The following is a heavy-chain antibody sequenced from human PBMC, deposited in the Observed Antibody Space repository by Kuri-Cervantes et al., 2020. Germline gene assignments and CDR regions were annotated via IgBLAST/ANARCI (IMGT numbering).Heavy chain of an antibody. V-gene: IGHV3-7*01. D-gene: IGHD4-17*01. CDR3: ARGDDDYDYYYYYGMDV. J-gene: IGHJ6*02. CDR1: GFTFSSYW. CDR2: IKQDGSEK. Sequence: GESLKISCATSGFTFSSYWMSWVRQAPGKGLEWVANIKQDGSEKYYVDSVKGRFTTSRDNAKNSLYLQMNSLRAEDTAVYYCARGDDDYDYYYYYGMDVWGQGTTVTVSS.